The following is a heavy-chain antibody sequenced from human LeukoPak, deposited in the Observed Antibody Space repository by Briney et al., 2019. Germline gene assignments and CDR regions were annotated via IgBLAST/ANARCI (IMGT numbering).Heavy chain of an antibody. Sequence: GESLRLSCAASGFTFSSYAMNWVRQAPGKGLEGVSYISSSSSTIYYADSVKGRFTISRDDAKNSLYLQMNSLRAGDTAVYYCARDLPDSSSYFPWGQGTLVTISS. D-gene: IGHD3-22*01. V-gene: IGHV3-48*01. CDR2: ISSSSSTI. CDR3: ARDLPDSSSYFP. CDR1: GFTFSSYA. J-gene: IGHJ4*02.